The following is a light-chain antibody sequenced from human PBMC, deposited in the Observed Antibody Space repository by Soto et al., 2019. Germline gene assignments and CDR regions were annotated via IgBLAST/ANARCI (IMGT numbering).Light chain of an antibody. V-gene: IGLV1-40*01. CDR1: SSNIGAGYD. Sequence: QSVLTQPPSVSGAPGQRVTISCTVSSSNIGAGYDVHWYQQLPGTAPKLLIYGNSNRPSGVPDRFSGSKSGTSASLAITGLQAEDEADYYCQSYDSSLSGYNYVFGTGTRSPS. CDR2: GNS. CDR3: QSYDSSLSGYNYV. J-gene: IGLJ1*01.